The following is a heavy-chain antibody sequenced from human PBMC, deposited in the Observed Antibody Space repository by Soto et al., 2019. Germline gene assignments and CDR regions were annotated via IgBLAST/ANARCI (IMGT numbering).Heavy chain of an antibody. J-gene: IGHJ5*02. V-gene: IGHV1-2*07. Sequence: GASVKVSCKASGYTLTGYYMHWVRQAPGQGLEWLGWINPNTGVTKYAHDFQGRVTMTRDTSISTTYMELSRLRSDDTAVYYCARVGYLPVNWFDPWGQGTLVTVSS. CDR2: INPNTGVT. CDR1: GYTLTGYY. D-gene: IGHD1-1*01. CDR3: ARVGYLPVNWFDP.